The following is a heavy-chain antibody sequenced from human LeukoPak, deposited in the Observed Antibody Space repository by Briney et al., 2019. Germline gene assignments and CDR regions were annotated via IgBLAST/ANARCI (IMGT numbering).Heavy chain of an antibody. CDR1: GGSFSGYY. D-gene: IGHD4-23*01. CDR2: INHSGST. J-gene: IGHJ3*02. CDR3: ARETYTTVVTGAFDI. V-gene: IGHV4-34*01. Sequence: PSETLSLTCAVYGGSFSGYYWSWIRQPPGKGLEWIGEINHSGSTNYNPSLKSRVTISVDTSKNQFSLKLSSVTAADTAVYYCARETYTTVVTGAFDIWGQGTMVTVSS.